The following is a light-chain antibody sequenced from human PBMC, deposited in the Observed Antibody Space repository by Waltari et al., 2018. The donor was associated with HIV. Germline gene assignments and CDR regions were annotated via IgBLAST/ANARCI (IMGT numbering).Light chain of an antibody. CDR1: SSDIGGSAS. Sequence: QSALTQPASVSGSLGPSITFSCPGTSSDIGGSASVSWYQQHPGKAPKIIIFDVTNRPSGVSDRFSGSKSGNTASLTISGLQAEDEADYYCTSFTSSSAWLFGGGTKLTVL. CDR3: TSFTSSSAWL. V-gene: IGLV2-14*03. CDR2: DVT. J-gene: IGLJ3*02.